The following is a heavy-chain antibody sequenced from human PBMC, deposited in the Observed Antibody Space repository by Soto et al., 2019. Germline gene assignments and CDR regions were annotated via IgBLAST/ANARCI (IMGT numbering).Heavy chain of an antibody. Sequence: SVKVSCKASGYTFTHYYIHWVRQAPGQGLEWMGIINPNGGITTYAQKFRAGFTMTRDTSTSTVYLELSSLRSEDSAIYYCATSVNSAMAFDYWGQGTLVTVSS. CDR1: GYTFTHYY. CDR3: ATSVNSAMAFDY. D-gene: IGHD5-18*01. J-gene: IGHJ4*02. V-gene: IGHV1-46*01. CDR2: INPNGGIT.